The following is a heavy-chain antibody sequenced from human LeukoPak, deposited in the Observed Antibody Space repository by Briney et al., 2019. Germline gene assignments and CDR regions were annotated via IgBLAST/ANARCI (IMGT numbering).Heavy chain of an antibody. D-gene: IGHD2-21*02. CDR1: GFTFSSYA. CDR3: AKGCSRGGDCYSPPVD. CDR2: ISGSGGST. V-gene: IGHV3-23*01. Sequence: GGSLRLSCAASGFTFSSYAMSWVRQAPRKGLEWVLAISGSGGSTYYADSVKGRFTISRDNSKNTLYLQMNSLRAEDTAVYYCAKGCSRGGDCYSPPVDWGQGTLVTVSS. J-gene: IGHJ4*02.